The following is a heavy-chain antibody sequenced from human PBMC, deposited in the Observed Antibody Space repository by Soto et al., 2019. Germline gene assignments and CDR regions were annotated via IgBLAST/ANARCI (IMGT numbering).Heavy chain of an antibody. J-gene: IGHJ6*02. CDR2: IYTSGST. D-gene: IGHD4-17*01. Sequence: KTSETLSLTCIPSRGSISSYYWSWIRQPAGKGLEWIGRIYTSGSTNYNPSLKSRVTMSVDTSKNQFSLKLSSVTAADTAVYYCASVTTPYYYYGMDVWRQGTTVTVSS. CDR3: ASVTTPYYYYGMDV. CDR1: RGSISSYY. V-gene: IGHV4-4*07.